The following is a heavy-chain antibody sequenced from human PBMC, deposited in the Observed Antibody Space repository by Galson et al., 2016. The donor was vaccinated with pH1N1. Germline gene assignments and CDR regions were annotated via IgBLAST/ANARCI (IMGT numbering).Heavy chain of an antibody. V-gene: IGHV3-23*01. Sequence: SLRLSCAVSGFTFVSYAMTWVRQAPGKGLQWVSSISGSGVGSYYADSVKGRFTVSRDNSKNTLYLQMNSLRAEDTAVYYCAKAKIASSDWYGGWFDPWGQGTLVTVSS. CDR1: GFTFVSYA. CDR3: AKAKIASSDWYGGWFDP. J-gene: IGHJ5*02. D-gene: IGHD6-19*01. CDR2: ISGSGVGS.